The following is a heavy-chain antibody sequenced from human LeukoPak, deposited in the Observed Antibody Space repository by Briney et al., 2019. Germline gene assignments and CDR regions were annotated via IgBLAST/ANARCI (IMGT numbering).Heavy chain of an antibody. V-gene: IGHV1-46*01. D-gene: IGHD3-22*01. CDR2: INPSGGST. CDR3: AREDQRITMIVEPNFDY. Sequence: ASVKVSCKASGYTFTSYYMHWVRQAPGQGLEWMGIINPSGGSTSYAQKFQGRVTMTRDMSTSTVYMELSSLRSEDTAVYYCAREDQRITMIVEPNFDYWGQGTLVTVSS. CDR1: GYTFTSYY. J-gene: IGHJ4*02.